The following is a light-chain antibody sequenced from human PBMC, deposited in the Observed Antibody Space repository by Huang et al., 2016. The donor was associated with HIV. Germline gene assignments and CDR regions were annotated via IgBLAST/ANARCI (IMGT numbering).Light chain of an antibody. CDR3: QQSDSTPYT. CDR2: AAS. J-gene: IGKJ2*01. CDR1: QSFSSS. V-gene: IGKV1-39*01. Sequence: DIQMTQSPSSLFASVGDRVTISCRSSQSFSSSLNWYQQRPGKAPKLLIYAASSLQSGVPSRFSVSGSGTDFSLTINSLQPEDFATYYCQQSDSTPYTFGQGTKLEIK.